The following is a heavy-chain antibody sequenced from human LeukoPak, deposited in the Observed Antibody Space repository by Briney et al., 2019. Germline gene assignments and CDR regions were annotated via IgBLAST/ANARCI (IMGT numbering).Heavy chain of an antibody. Sequence: SETLSLTCTVSGGSISGYYWSWIRQPPGKGLEWIGEINHSGSTNYNPSLKSRVTISVDTSKNQFSLKLSSVTAADTAVYYCARGALYGSGTYYSKYFQHWGQGNLVTVSS. CDR3: ARGALYGSGTYYSKYFQH. CDR1: GGSISGYY. J-gene: IGHJ1*01. D-gene: IGHD3-10*01. V-gene: IGHV4-34*01. CDR2: INHSGST.